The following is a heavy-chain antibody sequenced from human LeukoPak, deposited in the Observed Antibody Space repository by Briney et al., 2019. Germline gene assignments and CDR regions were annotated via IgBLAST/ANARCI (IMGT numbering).Heavy chain of an antibody. D-gene: IGHD3-10*01. CDR3: ARGSGWGSKIDY. V-gene: IGHV3-74*01. Sequence: GGSLRLSCAASGFTFISYWMHWVRQAPGKGLVWVSRINSDGSSTSYADSVKGRFTISRDNAKNTLYLQMNSLRAEDTAVYYCARGSGWGSKIDYWGQGTLVTVSS. CDR1: GFTFISYW. CDR2: INSDGSST. J-gene: IGHJ4*02.